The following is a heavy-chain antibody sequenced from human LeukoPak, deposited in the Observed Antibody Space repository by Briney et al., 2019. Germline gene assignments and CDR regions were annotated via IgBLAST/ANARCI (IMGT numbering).Heavy chain of an antibody. Sequence: GGSLRLSCAASGFTFSSYSMIWVRQAPGKGLEWVSYISSSSSTIYYADSVKGRFTISRDNAKNSLYLQMNSLRAEDTAVYYCARDPVTIFGVVKFCFDYWGQGTLVTVSS. CDR1: GFTFSSYS. CDR2: ISSSSSTI. D-gene: IGHD3-3*01. J-gene: IGHJ4*02. V-gene: IGHV3-48*01. CDR3: ARDPVTIFGVVKFCFDY.